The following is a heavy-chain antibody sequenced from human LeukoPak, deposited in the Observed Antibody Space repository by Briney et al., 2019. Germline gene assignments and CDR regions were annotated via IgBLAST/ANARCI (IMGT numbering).Heavy chain of an antibody. CDR2: IYYSGGTGDT. D-gene: IGHD2-2*01. Sequence: PSETLSLTCSVSGGPISDYYWSWIRQSPAEGLEWIGYIYYSGGTGDTNYNPSLKSRVTISVDTSKTQFSLKLSSVTAADTAVYYCARSALYSTSDGFDIWGQGTMVTVSS. J-gene: IGHJ3*02. V-gene: IGHV4-59*01. CDR1: GGPISDYY. CDR3: ARSALYSTSDGFDI.